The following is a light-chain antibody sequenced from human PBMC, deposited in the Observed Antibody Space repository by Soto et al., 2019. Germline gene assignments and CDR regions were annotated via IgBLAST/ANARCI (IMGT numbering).Light chain of an antibody. Sequence: QSVLTQPPSVSGAPGQRVTISCTGSSSNIGAGYDVHWYQQLPGTAPKLLIYGNSNRPSGVPDRFSGSKSGTSASLAITGLQAEDDADYYCQSYDSRLSAVVFGGGTKLTVL. J-gene: IGLJ2*01. CDR2: GNS. CDR3: QSYDSRLSAVV. V-gene: IGLV1-40*01. CDR1: SSNIGAGYD.